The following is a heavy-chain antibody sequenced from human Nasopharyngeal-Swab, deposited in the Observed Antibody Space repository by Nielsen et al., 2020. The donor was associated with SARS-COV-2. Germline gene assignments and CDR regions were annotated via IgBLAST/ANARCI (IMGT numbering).Heavy chain of an antibody. D-gene: IGHD1-1*01. J-gene: IGHJ6*02. CDR2: IGTAGDT. V-gene: IGHV3-13*04. Sequence: SCAASGFTFSSYDMHWVRQATGKGLEWVSAIGTAGDTYYPGSVKGRFTISRENAKNSLYLQMNSLRAGDTAVYYCAREGSTGYYYGMDVWGQGTTVTVSS. CDR1: GFTFSSYD. CDR3: AREGSTGYYYGMDV.